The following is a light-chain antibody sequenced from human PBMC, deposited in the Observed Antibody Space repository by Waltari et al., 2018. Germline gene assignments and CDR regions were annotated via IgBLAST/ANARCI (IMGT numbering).Light chain of an antibody. V-gene: IGKV1-9*01. CDR2: AAS. CDR3: QQFNASPRT. Sequence: IQLTQSPSSLSASVVDRVTITCRASQGVNVYLAWYQQKPGKAPKLLIYAASTLQSGVSSRFSGSGSGTDFTLTINSLQPEDIATYYCQQFNASPRTFGQGTKVEIK. CDR1: QGVNVY. J-gene: IGKJ1*01.